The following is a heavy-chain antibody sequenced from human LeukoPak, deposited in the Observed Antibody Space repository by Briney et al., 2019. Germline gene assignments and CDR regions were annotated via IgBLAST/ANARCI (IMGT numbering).Heavy chain of an antibody. CDR3: ATKVGDYVWGSYRSYYFDY. CDR2: INHSGST. D-gene: IGHD3-16*02. J-gene: IGHJ4*02. CDR1: GGSLSGYY. Sequence: SETLSLTCTVSGGSLSGYYCTWIRQPPGKGLEWIGEINHSGSTNYNPSLKSRVTISVDTSKNQFSLKLSSVTAADTAVYYCATKVGDYVWGSYRSYYFDYWGQGTLVTVSS. V-gene: IGHV4-34*01.